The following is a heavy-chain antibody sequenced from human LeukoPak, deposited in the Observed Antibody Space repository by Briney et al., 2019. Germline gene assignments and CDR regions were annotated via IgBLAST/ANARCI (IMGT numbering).Heavy chain of an antibody. D-gene: IGHD3-10*01. CDR2: ISSSSSYI. CDR3: ASYFHYYGSGSYSHDAFDI. CDR1: GFTFSSYS. V-gene: IGHV3-21*01. J-gene: IGHJ3*02. Sequence: KAGGSLRLSCAASGFTFSSYSMNWVRQAPGKGLEWVSSISSSSSYIYYADSVKGRFTISRDNAKNSLYLQMNSLRAEDTAVYYCASYFHYYGSGSYSHDAFDIWGQGTMVTVSS.